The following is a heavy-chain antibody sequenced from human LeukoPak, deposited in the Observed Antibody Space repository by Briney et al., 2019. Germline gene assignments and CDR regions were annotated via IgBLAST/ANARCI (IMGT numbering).Heavy chain of an antibody. Sequence: SETLSLTCTVSGGSISSGGYYWSWIRQHPGKGLEWIGYIYYSGSTYYNPSLKSRVTISVDTSKNQFSLKLSSVTAADTAVYYCARGRWPPLPTYWGQGTLVTVSS. V-gene: IGHV4-31*03. D-gene: IGHD5-24*01. CDR2: IYYSGST. CDR1: GGSISSGGYY. J-gene: IGHJ4*02. CDR3: ARGRWPPLPTY.